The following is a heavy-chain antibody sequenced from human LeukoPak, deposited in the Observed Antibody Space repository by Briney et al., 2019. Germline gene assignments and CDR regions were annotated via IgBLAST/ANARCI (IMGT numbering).Heavy chain of an antibody. J-gene: IGHJ6*03. V-gene: IGHV1-2*06. CDR3: ARDRIQLWEYYYYYYYMDV. CDR1: GYTFTGYY. CDR2: TNPKSGGT. Sequence: ASVKVSCKASGYTFTGYYMHWVRQAPGQGLEWMGRTNPKSGGTNHAQKLQGRVTMTRDTSISTAYMELSRLRSDDTAVYYCARDRIQLWEYYYYYYYMDVWGKGTTVTVSS. D-gene: IGHD5-18*01.